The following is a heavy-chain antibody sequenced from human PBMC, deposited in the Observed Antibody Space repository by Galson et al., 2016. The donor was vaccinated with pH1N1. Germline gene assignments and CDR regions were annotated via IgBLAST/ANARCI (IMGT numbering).Heavy chain of an antibody. V-gene: IGHV3-64*01. CDR1: GFTFRTYA. Sequence: SLRLSCAPSGFTFRTYAMHWVRQAPGKGLEYVSGINNIGSSAYYASSFKGRFTISRDNSKNTPYLQMGSLRAEDMAVYYCAREDYYDSSGFGYWGQGTLVTVSS. J-gene: IGHJ4*02. D-gene: IGHD3-22*01. CDR2: INNIGSSA. CDR3: AREDYYDSSGFGY.